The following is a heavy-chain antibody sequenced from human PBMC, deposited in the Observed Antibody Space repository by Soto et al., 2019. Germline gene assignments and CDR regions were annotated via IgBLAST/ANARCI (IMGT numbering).Heavy chain of an antibody. CDR2: INQDGSEK. Sequence: EVHLVESGGGLVQTGGSLRLSCAIFESTVSRDWMNWVRQAPGKGLEWVAHINQDGSEKYYVDSGKGRFTISRDNAKKSLYLQMSSPCPADTAMYYCSGGVGDAFWGQGPLVTVYS. CDR1: ESTVSRDW. D-gene: IGHD3-16*01. J-gene: IGHJ4*02. CDR3: SGGVGDAF. V-gene: IGHV3-7*04.